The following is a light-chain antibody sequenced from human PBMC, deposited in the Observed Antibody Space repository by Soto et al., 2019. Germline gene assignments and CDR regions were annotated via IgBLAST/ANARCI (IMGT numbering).Light chain of an antibody. V-gene: IGKV3-20*01. CDR1: ESVTSNY. Sequence: EIVLTQSGGTRSLSQGERATLSCGVSESVTSNYFAWYQQKPGQAPRLLIFGASTSATGIPDRFSGSGSGTDFTLTIIRLEPEDFAVYYCQHFVNSLTWTFGQGTKVDIK. CDR3: QHFVNSLTWT. J-gene: IGKJ1*01. CDR2: GAS.